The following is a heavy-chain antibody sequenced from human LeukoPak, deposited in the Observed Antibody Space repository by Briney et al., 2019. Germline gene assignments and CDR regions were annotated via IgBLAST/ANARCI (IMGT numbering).Heavy chain of an antibody. CDR3: ARGRGKSSGWYASHDY. Sequence: ASVKVSCKASGYTFTSYDINWVRQATGQGLEWMGWMNPNSGNTGYAQKFQGRVTMTRNTSISTAYMELGSLRSEDTAVYYCARGRGKSSGWYASHDYWGQGTLVTVSS. D-gene: IGHD6-19*01. J-gene: IGHJ4*02. CDR2: MNPNSGNT. CDR1: GYTFTSYD. V-gene: IGHV1-8*01.